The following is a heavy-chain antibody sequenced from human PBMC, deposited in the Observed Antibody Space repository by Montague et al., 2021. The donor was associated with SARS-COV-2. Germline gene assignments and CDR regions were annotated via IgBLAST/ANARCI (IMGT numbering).Heavy chain of an antibody. Sequence: PALMKPTQTLTLTCTFSGFSLSTSGMCVSWIRQPPGKALEWLTLIDWDDDKYYSTSLKTRLTISKDTPKNQVVLTMTNMDPVDTATYYCARSYGTTVVTRAFDYWGQGTLVTVSS. CDR2: IDWDDDK. V-gene: IGHV2-70*01. J-gene: IGHJ4*02. D-gene: IGHD4-23*01. CDR3: ARSYGTTVVTRAFDY. CDR1: GFSLSTSGMC.